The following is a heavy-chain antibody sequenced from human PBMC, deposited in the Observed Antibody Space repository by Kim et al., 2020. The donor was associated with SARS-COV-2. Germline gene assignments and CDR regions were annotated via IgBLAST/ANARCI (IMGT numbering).Heavy chain of an antibody. J-gene: IGHJ4*01. CDR3: ARVDSGYDGYYFDY. V-gene: IGHV4-39*01. Sequence: SETLSLTCTVSGGSISSSSYYWGWIRQPPGKGLEWIGSIYYSGSTYYNPSLKSRVTISVDTSKNQFSLKLSSVTAADTAVYYCARVDSGYDGYYFDYWG. D-gene: IGHD5-12*01. CDR1: GGSISSSSYY. CDR2: IYYSGST.